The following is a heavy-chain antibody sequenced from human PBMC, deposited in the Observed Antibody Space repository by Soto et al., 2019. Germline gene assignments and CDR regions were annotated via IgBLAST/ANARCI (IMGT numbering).Heavy chain of an antibody. CDR1: GFTFSSYA. CDR2: ISGSGGST. Sequence: GGSLRLSCAASGFTFSSYAMSWVRQAPGKGLEWVSAISGSGGSTYYADSVKGRFTISRDNSKNTLYLQMNSLRAEDTAVYYCAKKHDYIWGSYTAKYYMDVWGKGTTVTVSS. CDR3: AKKHDYIWGSYTAKYYMDV. D-gene: IGHD3-16*01. J-gene: IGHJ6*03. V-gene: IGHV3-23*01.